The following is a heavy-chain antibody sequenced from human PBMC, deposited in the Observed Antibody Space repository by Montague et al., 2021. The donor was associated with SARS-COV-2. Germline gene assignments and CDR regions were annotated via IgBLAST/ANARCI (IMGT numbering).Heavy chain of an antibody. CDR1: GFTFSSYW. J-gene: IGHJ4*02. CDR2: INIDGIST. Sequence: SLRLSCAASGFTFSSYWMRWVRQAPGKGLVWVAHINIDGISTSYADSVKGRFTISRDNAKNTLYLQMNSLRAEDTAVYYCARDIVAPYYFDYWGQGTLVTVSS. D-gene: IGHD5-12*01. V-gene: IGHV3-74*01. CDR3: ARDIVAPYYFDY.